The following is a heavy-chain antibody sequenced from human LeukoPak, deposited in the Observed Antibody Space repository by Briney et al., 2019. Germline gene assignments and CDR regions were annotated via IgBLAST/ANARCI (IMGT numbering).Heavy chain of an antibody. CDR1: GFTFSSYA. CDR2: ISGSGGST. CDR3: AKCRDHHDSSGYYRAEYFQN. Sequence: GGSLRLSCAASGFTFSSYAMSWVRQAPGKGLEWVSAISGSGGSTYYADSVKGRFTISRDNSKNTLYLQMNSLRGEDTAVYYCAKCRDHHDSSGYYRAEYFQNWGQGTLVTVSS. J-gene: IGHJ1*01. V-gene: IGHV3-23*01. D-gene: IGHD3-22*01.